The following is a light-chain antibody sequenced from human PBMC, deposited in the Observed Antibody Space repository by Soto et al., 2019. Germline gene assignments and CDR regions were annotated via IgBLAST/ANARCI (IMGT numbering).Light chain of an antibody. CDR3: CSYAGSYTVV. Sequence: SALTQPRSVSGSPGQSVTISCTGTSSDVGGYNYVSWYQQHPGKAPKLMIYDVSKRPSGVPDRFSGSKSGNTASLTISGLQAEDEADYYCCSYAGSYTVVFGGGTQLTVL. CDR2: DVS. J-gene: IGLJ2*01. CDR1: SSDVGGYNY. V-gene: IGLV2-11*01.